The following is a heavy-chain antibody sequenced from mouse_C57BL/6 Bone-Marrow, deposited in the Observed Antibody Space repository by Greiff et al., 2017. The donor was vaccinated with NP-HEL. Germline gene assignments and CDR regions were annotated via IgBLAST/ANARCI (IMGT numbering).Heavy chain of an antibody. V-gene: IGHV1-55*01. CDR2: IYPGSGST. J-gene: IGHJ2*01. D-gene: IGHD1-1*01. CDR1: GYTFTSYW. Sequence: VQLQQPGAELVKPGASVKMSCKASGYTFTSYWITWVKQRPGQGLEWIGDIYPGSGSTNYNEKFKSKATLTVYTSSSTAYMQLSSLTSEDSAVYYCARDYGSSYTYDYWGQGTTLTVSS. CDR3: ARDYGSSYTYDY.